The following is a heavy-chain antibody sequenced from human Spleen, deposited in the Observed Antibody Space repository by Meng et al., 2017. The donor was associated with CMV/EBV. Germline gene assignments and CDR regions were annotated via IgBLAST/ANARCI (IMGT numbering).Heavy chain of an antibody. J-gene: IGHJ4*02. D-gene: IGHD6-19*01. Sequence: QVQLQGSGPGLVKPSGTLSLTCAVSGGPISSSNWWSWVRQPPGKGLEWIGEIYHSGSTNYNPSLKSRVTISVDKSKNQFSLKLSSVTAAVTAVYYCASFPPPGKQWLVTDYWGQGTLVTVFS. CDR2: IYHSGST. CDR3: ASFPPPGKQWLVTDY. CDR1: GGPISSSNW. V-gene: IGHV4-4*02.